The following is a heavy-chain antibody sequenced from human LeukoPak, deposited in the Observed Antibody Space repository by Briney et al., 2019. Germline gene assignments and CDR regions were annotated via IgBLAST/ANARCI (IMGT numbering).Heavy chain of an antibody. J-gene: IGHJ4*02. CDR3: AKGDFGVATGFDY. V-gene: IGHV3-7*01. CDR1: GFTLSDFW. Sequence: GGSLRLSCAASGFTLSDFWMSWVRQAPGKGLEWVANIDQDGSDKNYVGSVKGRFTISRDDAKNSLFLQMNSLRAEDTAVYHCAKGDFGVATGFDYWGQGTLVTVSS. D-gene: IGHD3-3*01. CDR2: IDQDGSDK.